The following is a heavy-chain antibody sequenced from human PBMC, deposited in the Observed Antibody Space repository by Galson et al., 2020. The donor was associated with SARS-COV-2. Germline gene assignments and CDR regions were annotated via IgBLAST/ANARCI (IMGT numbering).Heavy chain of an antibody. J-gene: IGHJ1*01. Sequence: GESLKISCAASGFTFSSYAMSWVRQAPGKGLEWVSAISGSGGSTYYADSVKGRFTISRDNSKNTLYLQMNSLRAEDTAVYSCAKSQPPRGLEWLGVAEIEYFQHWGQGTLVTVSS. CDR3: AKSQPPRGLEWLGVAEIEYFQH. CDR1: GFTFSSYA. CDR2: ISGSGGST. V-gene: IGHV3-23*01. D-gene: IGHD5-12*01.